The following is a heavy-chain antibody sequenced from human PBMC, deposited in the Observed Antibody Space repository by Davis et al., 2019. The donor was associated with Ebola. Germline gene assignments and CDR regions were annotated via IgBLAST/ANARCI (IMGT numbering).Heavy chain of an antibody. Sequence: GGSLRLSCTASGFTFSDYSMAWLRQVPGKGLEWVSVISGSATNTYYADSVKGRFTISRDNSKNTLSLQMNSLRTEDTGVYFCAKARGRRDWVDYWGQGTLVTVSS. D-gene: IGHD3-9*01. CDR1: GFTFSDYS. V-gene: IGHV3-23*01. CDR3: AKARGRRDWVDY. J-gene: IGHJ4*02. CDR2: ISGSATNT.